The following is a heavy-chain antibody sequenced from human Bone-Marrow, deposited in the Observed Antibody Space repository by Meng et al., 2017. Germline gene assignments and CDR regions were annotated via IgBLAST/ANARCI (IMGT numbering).Heavy chain of an antibody. Sequence: GESLKISCAASGFTFSSYAMHWVRQAPGKGLEWVAVISYDGSNKYYADSVKGRFTIYRDNSKYTLYLQMNSLRAEDTAVYYCARGDGEYSTIDWGQGTLVTVSS. J-gene: IGHJ4*02. V-gene: IGHV3-30*01. CDR1: GFTFSSYA. D-gene: IGHD6-6*01. CDR2: ISYDGSNK. CDR3: ARGDGEYSTID.